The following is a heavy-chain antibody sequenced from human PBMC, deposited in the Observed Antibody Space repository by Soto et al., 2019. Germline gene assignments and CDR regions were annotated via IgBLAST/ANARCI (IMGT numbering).Heavy chain of an antibody. J-gene: IGHJ6*02. CDR2: IYSGGST. CDR1: GFTVSSNY. Sequence: EVQLVESGGGLIQPGGSLRLSCAASGFTVSSNYMSWVRQAPGKGLEWVSVIYSGGSTYYADSVKGRFTISRDNSKNTLYLQMNSLRAEDTAVYYCARDRPPDTTPYYYYYGMDVWGQGTTVTVSS. D-gene: IGHD5-18*01. V-gene: IGHV3-53*01. CDR3: ARDRPPDTTPYYYYYGMDV.